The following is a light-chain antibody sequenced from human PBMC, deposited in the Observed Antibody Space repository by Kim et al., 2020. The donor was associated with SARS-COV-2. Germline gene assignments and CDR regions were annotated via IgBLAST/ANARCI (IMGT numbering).Light chain of an antibody. V-gene: IGKV1-5*03. Sequence: SASVGDRCTTPCRDSENIGTCLAWYQQKPGRAPSLLIYLASTWESGVSLRFSGTGSGTEFSLSITSLQPDDFATYYCQHYSRFPYTFGQGTKLEI. CDR2: LAS. J-gene: IGKJ2*01. CDR3: QHYSRFPYT. CDR1: ENIGTC.